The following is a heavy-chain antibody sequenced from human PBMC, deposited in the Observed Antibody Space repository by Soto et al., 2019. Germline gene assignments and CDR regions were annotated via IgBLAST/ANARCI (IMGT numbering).Heavy chain of an antibody. V-gene: IGHV3-30-3*01. D-gene: IGHD2-15*01. Sequence: GGSLRLSCAASGFTFSSYAMHWVRQAPGKGLEWVAVISYDGSNKYYADSVKGRFTISRDNSKNTLYLQMNSLRAEDTAVYYCARARYCSGGSCYVSYYYYYYGMDVWGQGTTVTVSS. CDR2: ISYDGSNK. CDR3: ARARYCSGGSCYVSYYYYYYGMDV. J-gene: IGHJ6*02. CDR1: GFTFSSYA.